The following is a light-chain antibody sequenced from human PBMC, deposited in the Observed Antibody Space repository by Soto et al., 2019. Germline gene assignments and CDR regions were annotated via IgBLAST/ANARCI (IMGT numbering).Light chain of an antibody. CDR2: AAS. CDR3: QQYGSSVTWT. V-gene: IGKV3-20*01. CDR1: QSITSNY. J-gene: IGKJ1*01. Sequence: EVVLTQSPGTVSLSPGERATLSCRASQSITSNYIAWYQQKPGQAPRLLIYAASSRATGIPDRFSGSGSGTDFTLSISRLEPEDVAVYYCQQYGSSVTWTFGQGTKVEIK.